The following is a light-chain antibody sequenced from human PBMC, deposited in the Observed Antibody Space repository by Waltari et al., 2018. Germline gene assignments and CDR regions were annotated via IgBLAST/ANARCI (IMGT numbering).Light chain of an antibody. V-gene: IGKV1-39*01. CDR3: HQSSSTPPWT. J-gene: IGKJ1*01. CDR2: AAS. Sequence: DIQMTQSPSSLSASVGDRVTITGRASQSVSSYLKWYQQKPGKAPRLLIYAASSLQSGVPQRFSGSGSGTDVALTISSLQPEDFATYYCHQSSSTPPWTFGQGTKVEIK. CDR1: QSVSSY.